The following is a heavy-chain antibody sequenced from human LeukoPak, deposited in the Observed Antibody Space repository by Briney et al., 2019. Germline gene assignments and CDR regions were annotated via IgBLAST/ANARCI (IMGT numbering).Heavy chain of an antibody. D-gene: IGHD6-19*01. CDR3: ARDSTWLLDY. J-gene: IGHJ4*02. Sequence: GGSQRLSCTASGFIFSSHWMTWVRQSPGKGLEWVANIKEDGSVKYYVDSVKGRFTISRDNTKNALYLQMISLRADDTAVYFCARDSTWLLDYWGQGTLITVSS. CDR1: GFIFSSHW. V-gene: IGHV3-7*03. CDR2: IKEDGSVK.